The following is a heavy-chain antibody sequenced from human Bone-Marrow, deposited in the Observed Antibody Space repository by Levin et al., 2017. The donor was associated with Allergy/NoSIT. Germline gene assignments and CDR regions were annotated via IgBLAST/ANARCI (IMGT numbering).Heavy chain of an antibody. V-gene: IGHV1-2*02. CDR2: INPNSGGT. Sequence: GASVKVSCKASGYTFTGYNIHWVRQAPGQGLEWMAWINPNSGGTLYARKFQGRVTLTRDTSINTAYMEMSRLRSDDTATYYCARDDGVAGEDFWGQGTLVTVSS. D-gene: IGHD6-13*01. CDR3: ARDDGVAGEDF. J-gene: IGHJ4*02. CDR1: GYTFTGYN.